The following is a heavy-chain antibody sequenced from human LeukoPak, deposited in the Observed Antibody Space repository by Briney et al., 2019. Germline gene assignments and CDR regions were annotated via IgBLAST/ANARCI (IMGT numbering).Heavy chain of an antibody. V-gene: IGHV1-8*02. CDR1: GYTFTAYH. CDR2: MNPNSGNT. Sequence: GASVKVSCKTSGYTFTAYHIHWVRQATGQGLEWMGWMNPNSGNTGYAQKFQGRVTMTRNTSISTAYMELSSLRSEDTAVYYCARGYYDSSGYYYFDYWGQGTLVTVSS. D-gene: IGHD3-22*01. J-gene: IGHJ4*02. CDR3: ARGYYDSSGYYYFDY.